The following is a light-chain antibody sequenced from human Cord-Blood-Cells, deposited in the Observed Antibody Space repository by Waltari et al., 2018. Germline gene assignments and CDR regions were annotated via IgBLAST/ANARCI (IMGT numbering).Light chain of an antibody. CDR2: GAS. V-gene: IGKV3-20*01. CDR1: QSVSSGY. CDR3: QQYGSSPT. J-gene: IGKJ5*01. Sequence: EIVLTHSPGTLSLSPGERATLSCRASQSVSSGYLAWYQQKPGQAPRLLIHGASSRATGIPYRFSGSGSGTDFTLTISRLEPEDFAVYYCQQYGSSPTFGQGTRLEIK.